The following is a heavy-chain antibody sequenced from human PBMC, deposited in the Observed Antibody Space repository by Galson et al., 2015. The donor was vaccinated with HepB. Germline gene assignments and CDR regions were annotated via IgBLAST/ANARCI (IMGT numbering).Heavy chain of an antibody. CDR2: IKSKTDGGTT. V-gene: IGHV3-15*01. J-gene: IGHJ5*02. Sequence: SLRLSCAATGFTFNNVWMNWVRQAPGKGLEWVGRIKSKTDGGTTEYAAPVKGRFTISREDSRNTLYLQMHSLKTDDTAVYYCTTDVYFSSYWSWLDPWGQGTLVTVSS. CDR3: TTDVYFSSYWSWLDP. CDR1: GFTFNNVW. D-gene: IGHD2-2*01.